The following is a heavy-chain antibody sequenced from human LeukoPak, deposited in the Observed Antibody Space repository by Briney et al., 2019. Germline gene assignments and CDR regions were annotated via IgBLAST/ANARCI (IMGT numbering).Heavy chain of an antibody. Sequence: SETLSLTCTVSGGSISSGDYYWSWIRQPPGKGLEWIGYIYYSGSTYYNPSLKSRVTISVDTSKNQFSLKLSSVTAADTAVYYCARFSTTVTSGAFDIWGQGTMVTVSS. CDR2: IYYSGST. CDR1: GGSISSGDYY. J-gene: IGHJ3*02. D-gene: IGHD4-17*01. CDR3: ARFSTTVTSGAFDI. V-gene: IGHV4-30-4*08.